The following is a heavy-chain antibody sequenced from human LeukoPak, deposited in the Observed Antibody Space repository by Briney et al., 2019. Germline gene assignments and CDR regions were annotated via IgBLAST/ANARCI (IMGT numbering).Heavy chain of an antibody. CDR1: GYSFTRYW. CDR2: IYPGDSDT. J-gene: IGHJ4*02. CDR3: AISEYCSSSSCSFDF. Sequence: GESLKTSCKGSGYSFTRYWIGWVRQMPGKGLEWMGIIYPGDSDTRYSPSFQGQVTISADKSISTAYLQWSSLKASDTAIYYCAISEYCSSSSCSFDFWGQGALVTVSS. D-gene: IGHD2-2*01. V-gene: IGHV5-51*01.